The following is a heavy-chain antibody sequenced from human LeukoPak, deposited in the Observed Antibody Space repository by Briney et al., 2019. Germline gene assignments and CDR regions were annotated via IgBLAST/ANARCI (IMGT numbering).Heavy chain of an antibody. V-gene: IGHV3-23*01. Sequence: GGSLRLSCAASVFMFNRYAMSWVRQAPGKGLEWIATINDSGYNKHYADSVKGRFTISRDNSRDTLILQMNSLGAEDTALYYCAIDVSPLLIPLFDFWGQGTLVTVSS. CDR3: AIDVSPLLIPLFDF. CDR2: INDSGYNK. D-gene: IGHD3-10*01. CDR1: VFMFNRYA. J-gene: IGHJ4*02.